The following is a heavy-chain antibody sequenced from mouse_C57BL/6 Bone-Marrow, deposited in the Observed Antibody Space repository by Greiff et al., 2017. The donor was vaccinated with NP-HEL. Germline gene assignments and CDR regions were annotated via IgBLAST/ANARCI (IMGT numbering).Heavy chain of an antibody. CDR1: GYSITSGYY. Sequence: EVKLQESGPGLVKPSQSLSLTCSVTGYSITSGYYWNWIRQFPGNKLEWMGYISYDGSNNYNPSLKNRISITRDTSKNQFFLKLNSVTTEDTATYYCARLWYFDYWGQGTSLTVSS. CDR2: ISYDGSN. J-gene: IGHJ2*03. CDR3: ARLWYFDY. D-gene: IGHD1-1*02. V-gene: IGHV3-6*01.